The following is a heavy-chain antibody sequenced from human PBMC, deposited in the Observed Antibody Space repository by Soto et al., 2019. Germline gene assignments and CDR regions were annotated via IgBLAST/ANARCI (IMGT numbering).Heavy chain of an antibody. D-gene: IGHD5-18*01. CDR2: INHSGST. CDR1: GGSFSGYY. V-gene: IGHV4-34*01. CDR3: ARGPIYSYGPMEQTVVDTAMAQGRWFDP. J-gene: IGHJ5*02. Sequence: SETLSLTCAVYGGSFSGYYWSWIRQPPGKGLEWIGEINHSGSTNYNPSLKSRVTISVDTSKNQFSLKLSSVTAADTAVYYCARGPIYSYGPMEQTVVDTAMAQGRWFDPWGQGTLVTVSS.